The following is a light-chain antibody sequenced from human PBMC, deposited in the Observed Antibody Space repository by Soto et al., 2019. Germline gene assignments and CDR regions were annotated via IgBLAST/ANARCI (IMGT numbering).Light chain of an antibody. CDR1: QSVSSY. CDR3: QQRSNWPLN. CDR2: DAS. V-gene: IGKV3-11*01. Sequence: VLTQSPVTLSPSSVAIPSLSGSASQSVSSYLAWYQQKPGQAPRLLIYDASNRATGIPARFSGSGSGTDFTLTISSLEPEDFAVYYCQQRSNWPLNCGGGTKGDIK. J-gene: IGKJ4*01.